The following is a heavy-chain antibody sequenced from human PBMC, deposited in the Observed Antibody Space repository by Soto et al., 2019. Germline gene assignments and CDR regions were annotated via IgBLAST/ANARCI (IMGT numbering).Heavy chain of an antibody. CDR3: ARYPPLRYDSSGYYPYP. D-gene: IGHD3-22*01. J-gene: IGHJ5*02. V-gene: IGHV1-69*12. CDR1: GGTFSSYA. Sequence: QVQLVQSGAEVKKPGSSVKVSCKASGGTFSSYAISWVRQAPGQGLEWLGGIIPIFGTANYAQKFQGRVTITADESTSTAYMELSSLRSEDTAVYYCARYPPLRYDSSGYYPYPWGQGTLVTVSS. CDR2: IIPIFGTA.